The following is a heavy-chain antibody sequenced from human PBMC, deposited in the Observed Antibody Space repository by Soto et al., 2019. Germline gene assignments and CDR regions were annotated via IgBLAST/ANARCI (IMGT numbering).Heavy chain of an antibody. CDR3: AGGLIDHGDYGYYFDY. CDR1: GGTFSSYA. D-gene: IGHD4-17*01. Sequence: QVQLVQSGAEVKKPGSSVKVSCKASGGTFSSYAISWVRQAPGQGLEWMGGIIPIFGTANYAQQFQGRVTITADESTSTAYMELSSLRSEDTAVYYCAGGLIDHGDYGYYFDYWGQGTLVTVSS. CDR2: IIPIFGTA. J-gene: IGHJ4*02. V-gene: IGHV1-69*01.